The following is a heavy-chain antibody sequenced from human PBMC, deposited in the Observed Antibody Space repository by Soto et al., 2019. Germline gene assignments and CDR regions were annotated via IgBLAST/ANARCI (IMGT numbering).Heavy chain of an antibody. CDR1: GFSFISYE. Sequence: EVQLVESGGGLVQPGGSLRLSCAASGFSFISYEMNWVRQAPGKGLEWVSYISSSGRTIYYADTVKGRFTISRDNAKKSLYLQMSRLRAADTAVYYCASRTLLDYWGQGTPVTVSS. CDR2: ISSSGRTI. V-gene: IGHV3-48*03. J-gene: IGHJ4*02. CDR3: ASRTLLDY.